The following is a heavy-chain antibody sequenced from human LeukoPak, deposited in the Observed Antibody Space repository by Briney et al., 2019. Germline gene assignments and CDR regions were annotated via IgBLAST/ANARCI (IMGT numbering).Heavy chain of an antibody. CDR1: GFTFSSYS. CDR2: ISSSSSSTI. D-gene: IGHD3-3*01. Sequence: GGSLRLSCAASGFTFSSYSMNWVRQAPGKGLEWVSYISSSSSSTIYYADSVKGRFTISRDNAKNSLYLQMNSLRAEDTAVYYCARNFGVVIAQYYYYMDVWGKGTTVTVSS. CDR3: ARNFGVVIAQYYYYMDV. V-gene: IGHV3-48*01. J-gene: IGHJ6*03.